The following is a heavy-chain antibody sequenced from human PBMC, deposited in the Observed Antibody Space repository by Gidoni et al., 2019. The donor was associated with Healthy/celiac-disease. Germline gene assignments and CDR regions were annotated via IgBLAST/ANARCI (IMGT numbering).Heavy chain of an antibody. CDR3: ARGLSDSSGYYSFSCAFDI. V-gene: IGHV1-18*01. Sequence: QVQLVQSGAEVKVSCKASGYTFTSYGISWVRQAHGQGLEWMGWISAYNGNTMTTDTSTSTAYVELRSLRSDDTAVYYGARGLSDSSGYYSFSCAFDIWGQGTMVTVSS. J-gene: IGHJ3*02. CDR1: GYTFTSYG. D-gene: IGHD3-22*01. CDR2: ISAYNG.